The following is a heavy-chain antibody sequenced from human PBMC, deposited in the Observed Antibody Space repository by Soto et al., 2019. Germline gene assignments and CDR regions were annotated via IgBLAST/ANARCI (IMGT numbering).Heavy chain of an antibody. CDR2: ISGSGGST. Sequence: GWSLRLSCASSVFTFISYAMSWVRQAPGKGLEWVSAISGSGGSTYYADSVKDRFTISRDNSKNTLYLQMNSLRAEDTAVYYCAKGNYYYDSSGSPPDYWGQGTLVTVSS. V-gene: IGHV3-23*01. CDR1: VFTFISYA. CDR3: AKGNYYYDSSGSPPDY. D-gene: IGHD3-22*01. J-gene: IGHJ4*02.